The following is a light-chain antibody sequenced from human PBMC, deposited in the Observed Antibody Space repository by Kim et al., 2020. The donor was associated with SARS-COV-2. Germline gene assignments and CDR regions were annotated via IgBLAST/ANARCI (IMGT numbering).Light chain of an antibody. CDR3: QQFQDLPIT. CDR2: DAS. Sequence: AGDRVTITCQASQDIKKFVNWYQQKPGKPPKVLIHDASNLETGVPSRFSGGGSGTDFTFTITSLQPEDIATYFCQQFQDLPITFGQGTRLEIK. J-gene: IGKJ5*01. V-gene: IGKV1-33*01. CDR1: QDIKKF.